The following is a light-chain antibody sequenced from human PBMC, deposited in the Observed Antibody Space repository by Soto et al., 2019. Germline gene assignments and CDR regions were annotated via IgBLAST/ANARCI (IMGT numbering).Light chain of an antibody. J-gene: IGKJ1*01. V-gene: IGKV3-20*01. CDR3: QQYCSPPWT. CDR2: GAS. Sequence: EIVLTQSPGTLSLSPGERATLSCRASQSVSSSSLAWYQQKPGQDHRLLIYGASSRATGIPDWFSGSGSGTDFTLTISRLEPEDFAVYYCQQYCSPPWTFSQGTKVEIK. CDR1: QSVSSSS.